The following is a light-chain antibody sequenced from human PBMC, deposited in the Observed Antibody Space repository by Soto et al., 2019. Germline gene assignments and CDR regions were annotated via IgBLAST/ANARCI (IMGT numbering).Light chain of an antibody. CDR2: TDY. J-gene: IGLJ3*02. Sequence: QSVLTQPPSASGTPGQRVIISCSGSNSNIGTYTVNWYQQLPGTAPKLLIYTDYQRPSGVPDRFSGSRSGTSASLAISGLQSEDEADYYCASWADSLSGGVFGGGTKLTVL. CDR3: ASWADSLSGGV. CDR1: NSNIGTYT. V-gene: IGLV1-44*01.